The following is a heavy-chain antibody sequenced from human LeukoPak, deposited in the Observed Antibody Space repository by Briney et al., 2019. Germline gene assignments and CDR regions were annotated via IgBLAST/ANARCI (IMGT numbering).Heavy chain of an antibody. V-gene: IGHV3-7*01. Sequence: GGSLRLSCAASGFTFSNYAMSWVRQAPGKGLEWVAKTKPDGSEQFYVDSVKGRFTISRDNVKNSLYLQMNSLRAEDTAVYYCARVLGGSGSYSYFDYWGQGTLVTVSS. CDR3: ARVLGGSGSYSYFDY. CDR1: GFTFSNYA. D-gene: IGHD3-10*01. J-gene: IGHJ4*02. CDR2: TKPDGSEQ.